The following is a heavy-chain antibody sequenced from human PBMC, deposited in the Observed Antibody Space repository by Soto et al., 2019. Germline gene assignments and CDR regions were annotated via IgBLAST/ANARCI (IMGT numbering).Heavy chain of an antibody. Sequence: GESLRLSCAASGFSFRSYAMHWVRQAPGKGLEWVAVIWYDGANKYYADSVKGRFTISRDNSNNTLYVQMNSLKAEDTAVYYCATDLLKLACDGSGSPYNWFDPCGQGTLVTVSS. J-gene: IGHJ5*02. V-gene: IGHV3-33*08. D-gene: IGHD3-10*01. CDR2: IWYDGANK. CDR3: ATDLLKLACDGSGSPYNWFDP. CDR1: GFSFRSYA.